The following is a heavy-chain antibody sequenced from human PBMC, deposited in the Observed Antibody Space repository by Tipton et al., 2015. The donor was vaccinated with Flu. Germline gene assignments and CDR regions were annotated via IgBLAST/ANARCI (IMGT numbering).Heavy chain of an antibody. D-gene: IGHD2-15*01. V-gene: IGHV4-39*07. Sequence: LRLSCTVSGGSISSISHYWGWIRQSPGKGLEWIVSIYYSGSTNYNPSLKSRVTMSVDTSKNQFSLKLSSVTAADTAVYYCARDRGADCGGGGCYGVNSLDIWGHGTKVIVSS. CDR2: IYYSGST. CDR1: GGSISSISHY. CDR3: ARDRGADCGGGGCYGVNSLDI. J-gene: IGHJ3*02.